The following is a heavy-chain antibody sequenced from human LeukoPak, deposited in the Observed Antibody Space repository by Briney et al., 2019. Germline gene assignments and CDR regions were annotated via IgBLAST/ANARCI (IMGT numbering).Heavy chain of an antibody. V-gene: IGHV3-21*05. CDR2: ISSSSSYT. D-gene: IGHD2-15*01. J-gene: IGHJ4*02. CDR3: ARGRYCSGGSCYLDY. Sequence: GGSLRLSCAASGFTFSSYSMNWVRQAPGKGLEWVSYISSSSSYTNYADSVKGRFTISRDNAKNSLYLQMNSLRAEDTAVYYCARGRYCSGGSCYLDYWGQGTLVTVSS. CDR1: GFTFSSYS.